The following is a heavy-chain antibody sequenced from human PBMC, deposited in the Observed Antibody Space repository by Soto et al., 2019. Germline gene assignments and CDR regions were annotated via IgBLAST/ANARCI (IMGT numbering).Heavy chain of an antibody. CDR2: ISYDGINK. Sequence: GGSLRLSCAASGFTFSSYAMHWVRQAPGKGLEWVALISYDGINKYYVDSVKGRFTISRDNSKNTLYLEMNSLRAEDTAVYYCAGGAGVLITTSYYWGQGTLVTVSS. V-gene: IGHV3-30-3*01. D-gene: IGHD3-3*01. J-gene: IGHJ4*02. CDR1: GFTFSSYA. CDR3: AGGAGVLITTSYY.